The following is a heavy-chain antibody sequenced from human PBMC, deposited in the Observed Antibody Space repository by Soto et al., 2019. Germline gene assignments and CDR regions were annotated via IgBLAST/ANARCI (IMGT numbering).Heavy chain of an antibody. J-gene: IGHJ3*02. V-gene: IGHV1-3*01. CDR1: GYTFTSYA. CDR3: ARDSLSDIVVVVAANPRYAFDI. Sequence: GSVKVYFKASGYTFTSYAMHWVRQAPGQSLEWIRWINAGNGNTKYSQKFQGRVTITRDTSASTAYMELSSLRSEDTAVYYCARDSLSDIVVVVAANPRYAFDIWGQGTMVTVSS. D-gene: IGHD2-15*01. CDR2: INAGNGNT.